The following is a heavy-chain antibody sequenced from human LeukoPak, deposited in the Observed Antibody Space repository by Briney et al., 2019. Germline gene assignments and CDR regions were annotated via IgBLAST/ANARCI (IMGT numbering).Heavy chain of an antibody. CDR2: IYYSGST. D-gene: IGHD6-6*01. J-gene: IGHJ5*02. Sequence: PSETLSLTCTVSGGSISGSSYYWGWIRQPPGKGLEWIGSIYYSGSTYYNPSLKSRVTISVDTSKNQFSLKLSSVTAADTAVYYCARRGWDSSSPGTGWFDPWGQGTLVTVSS. V-gene: IGHV4-39*01. CDR1: GGSISGSSYY. CDR3: ARRGWDSSSPGTGWFDP.